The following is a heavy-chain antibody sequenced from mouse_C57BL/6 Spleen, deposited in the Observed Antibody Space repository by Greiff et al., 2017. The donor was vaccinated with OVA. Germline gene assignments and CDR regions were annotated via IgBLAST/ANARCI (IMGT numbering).Heavy chain of an antibody. CDR1: GYSITSGYY. J-gene: IGHJ4*01. V-gene: IGHV3-6*01. CDR3: AREEGYYYAMDY. CDR2: ISYDGSN. Sequence: ESGPGLVKPSQSLSLTCSVTGYSITSGYYWNWIRQFPGNKLEWMGYISYDGSNNYNPSLKNRISITRDTSKNQFFLKLNSVTTEDTATYYCAREEGYYYAMDYWGQGTSVTVSS.